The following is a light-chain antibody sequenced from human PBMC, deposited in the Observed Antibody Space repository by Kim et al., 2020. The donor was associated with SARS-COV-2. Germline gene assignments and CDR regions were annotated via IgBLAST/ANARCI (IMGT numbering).Light chain of an antibody. CDR3: QQYVNSPPLT. J-gene: IGKJ4*01. CDR2: GAS. CDR1: QSVSSNY. V-gene: IGKV3-20*01. Sequence: EIVLTQSPGTLSLSPGERATLSCRASQSVSSNYLAWYQQKPGQAPRLLIYGASTRATGIPDRFSGSGSGTDFTLTISRLEPEDFAVYYCQQYVNSPPLTFGGGTKV.